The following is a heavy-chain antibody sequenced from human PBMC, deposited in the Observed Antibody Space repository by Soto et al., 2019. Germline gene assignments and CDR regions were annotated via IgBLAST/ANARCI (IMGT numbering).Heavy chain of an antibody. CDR3: ASCGEFAPFDY. CDR1: GASITYGAYS. V-gene: IGHV4-30-2*01. Sequence: QLQLHMSGSGLVKPSQTLSLTCTVSGASITYGAYSWSWIRQTPGKGLEWIGYINHLETTFYNPSFLSRIKLSFDRTTNQFSLSLKAMSFGDRAVYFCASCGEFAPFDYCRHGILVTVSS. CDR2: INHLETT. J-gene: IGHJ4*01. D-gene: IGHD3-10*01.